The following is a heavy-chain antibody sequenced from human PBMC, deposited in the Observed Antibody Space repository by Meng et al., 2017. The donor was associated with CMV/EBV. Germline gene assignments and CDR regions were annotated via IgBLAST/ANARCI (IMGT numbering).Heavy chain of an antibody. Sequence: ASVKVSCKASGYTFTGYYMHWVRQAPGQGLEWMGWINPNSGGTNYAQKFQGRVTMTRDTSISTAYMELSRLSSDDTAVYYCARVREYSSSSEFDYCGQGTLVTVSS. D-gene: IGHD6-6*01. CDR2: INPNSGGT. V-gene: IGHV1-2*02. CDR1: GYTFTGYY. CDR3: ARVREYSSSSEFDY. J-gene: IGHJ4*02.